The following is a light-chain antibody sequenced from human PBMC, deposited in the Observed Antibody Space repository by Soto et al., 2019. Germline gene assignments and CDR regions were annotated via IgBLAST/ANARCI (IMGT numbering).Light chain of an antibody. Sequence: QSVLTQPASVSGSPGQSITISCTGTSSDVGGYDYVSWYRLHPGKAPKLMVFEVSNRPSGVSYRFSGSKSGNTASPTISGLQAEDEADYFCSSYSISTAYLFGKGNKV. CDR3: SSYSISTAYL. CDR2: EVS. CDR1: SSDVGGYDY. V-gene: IGLV2-14*01. J-gene: IGLJ1*01.